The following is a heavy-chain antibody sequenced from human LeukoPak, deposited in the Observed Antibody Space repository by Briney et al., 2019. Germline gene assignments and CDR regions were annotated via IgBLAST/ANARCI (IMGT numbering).Heavy chain of an antibody. J-gene: IGHJ5*02. CDR2: INHSGST. CDR1: GGSFSGYY. V-gene: IGHV4-34*01. CDR3: AQTTRTGRVDP. Sequence: SETLSLTCAVYGGSFSGYYWSWIRQPPGKGLEWIGEINHSGSTNYNPSLKSRVTISVDTSKNQFSLKLSSVTAADTAVYYCAQTTRTGRVDPWGQGTLVTVFS. D-gene: IGHD2-8*02.